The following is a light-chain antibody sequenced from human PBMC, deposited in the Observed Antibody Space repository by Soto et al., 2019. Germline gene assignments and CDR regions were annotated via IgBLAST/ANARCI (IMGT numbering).Light chain of an antibody. CDR3: QYYNSVSVT. V-gene: IGKV1-27*01. J-gene: IGKJ3*01. CDR2: AAS. Sequence: DIQMTQSPSSLSASVGDRVTITCRATQGISNYLAWYQQKPGKVPKLLIYAASTLQSGVPSRFSGSGSGTEFTITISSMQPEDVATYYCQYYNSVSVTFGPGTKVDIK. CDR1: QGISNY.